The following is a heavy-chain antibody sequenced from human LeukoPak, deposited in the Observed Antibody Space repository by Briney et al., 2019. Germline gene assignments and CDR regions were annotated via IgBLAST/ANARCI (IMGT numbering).Heavy chain of an antibody. CDR1: GFTFSGSA. CDR2: IRSKANSYAT. D-gene: IGHD3-22*01. V-gene: IGHV3-73*01. J-gene: IGHJ4*02. CDR3: TPTYDSSGYYPFDH. Sequence: GGSLRLSCAASGFTFSGSAMHWVRQASGKGLEWVGRIRSKANSYATAYAASVKGRFTISRDDSKNTAYLQMNSLKTEDTAVYYCTPTYDSSGYYPFDHWGQGTLVTVSS.